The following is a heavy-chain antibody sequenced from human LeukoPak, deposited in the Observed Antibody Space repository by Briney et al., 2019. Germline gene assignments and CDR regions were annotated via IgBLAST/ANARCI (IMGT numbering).Heavy chain of an antibody. CDR3: ARGSMTTVVKAIDY. D-gene: IGHD4-23*01. Sequence: ASVKVSCKTSGHTFNAYYMHWVRQAPGQGFEWMGWINPNSGGTNYAQKFQGRVTMTRDTSISTAYMELSGLRSDDTAVYHCARGSMTTVVKAIDYWGQGNLVTVSS. CDR1: GHTFNAYY. V-gene: IGHV1-2*02. CDR2: INPNSGGT. J-gene: IGHJ4*02.